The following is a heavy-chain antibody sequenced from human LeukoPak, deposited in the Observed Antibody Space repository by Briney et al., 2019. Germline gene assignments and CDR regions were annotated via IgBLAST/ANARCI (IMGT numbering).Heavy chain of an antibody. CDR1: GFTFSSYG. J-gene: IGHJ4*02. D-gene: IGHD3-3*01. CDR3: AKTTGPFYEYYFDY. CDR2: ISGSGGST. V-gene: IGHV3-23*01. Sequence: PGGSLRLSCAASGFTFSSYGMHWVRQAPGKGLEWVSAISGSGGSTYYADSVKGRFTISRDNSKNTLYLQMNSLRAEDTAVYYCAKTTGPFYEYYFDYWGQGTLVTVSS.